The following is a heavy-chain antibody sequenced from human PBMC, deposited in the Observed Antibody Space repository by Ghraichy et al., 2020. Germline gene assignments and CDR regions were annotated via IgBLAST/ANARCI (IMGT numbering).Heavy chain of an antibody. CDR3: AKWSSSDGRCYFDY. CDR2: ISGSGDST. CDR1: GFTISSYG. J-gene: IGHJ4*02. D-gene: IGHD6-19*01. Sequence: GALRLSCAASGFTISSYGMSWVRQAPGKGLEWVSRISGSGDSTNYADSVKGRFTISRDNFKNTLYLQMNSLRAEGTAVYYCAKWSSSDGRCYFDYWGQGTLVTVSS. V-gene: IGHV3-23*01.